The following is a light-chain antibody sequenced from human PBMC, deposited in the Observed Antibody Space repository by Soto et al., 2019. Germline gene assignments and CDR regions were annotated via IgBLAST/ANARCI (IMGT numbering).Light chain of an antibody. CDR2: YDD. V-gene: IGLV1-36*01. Sequence: QSVLTQPPSVSEAPRQRVTISCSGSSSNIGNNGVNWYQQVPGKAPKLLIYYDDLLPSGVSDRFSGSKSGTSASLAISGLQSEDEADYYRAAWDDRLNGHVFGTGTQLTVL. CDR1: SSNIGNNG. J-gene: IGLJ1*01. CDR3: AAWDDRLNGHV.